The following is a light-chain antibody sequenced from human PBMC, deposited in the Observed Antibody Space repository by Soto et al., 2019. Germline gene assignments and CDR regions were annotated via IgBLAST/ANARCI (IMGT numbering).Light chain of an antibody. CDR3: ISYTGSDTSYV. Sequence: QSVLTQPASVSGSPGQSVTISCTGTSSDVGSYNYVAWYQQFPGKTPKLIIYEVRNRPSGVSSRFSGSKSGNTASLTISGLQAEDKADYYCISYTGSDTSYVFGTGTKVTVL. CDR1: SSDVGSYNY. V-gene: IGLV2-14*01. CDR2: EVR. J-gene: IGLJ1*01.